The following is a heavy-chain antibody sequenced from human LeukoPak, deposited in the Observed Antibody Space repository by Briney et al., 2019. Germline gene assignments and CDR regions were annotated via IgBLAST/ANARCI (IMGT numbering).Heavy chain of an antibody. CDR3: ARDRAHGDY. J-gene: IGHJ4*02. Sequence: PGGSLRVSCAASGFSFSRYSMNWARQAPGKGLEWVSYIRSGSSTIYYADSVQGRFTISRDNAKNSLYLQMNSLRDEDTAVYYCARDRAHGDYWGQGALVSV. CDR1: GFSFSRYS. CDR2: IRSGSSTI. V-gene: IGHV3-48*02.